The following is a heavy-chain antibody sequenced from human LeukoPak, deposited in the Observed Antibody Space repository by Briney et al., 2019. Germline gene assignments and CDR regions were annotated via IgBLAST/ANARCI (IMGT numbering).Heavy chain of an antibody. CDR3: AKAAVAGSYFDY. J-gene: IGHJ4*02. CDR2: ISWNSGSI. V-gene: IGHV3-9*01. CDR1: GFTFDNYA. Sequence: GGSLRLSCAASGFTFDNYAMHWVQQAPGKGLEWVSGISWNSGSIGYADSVKGRFTISRDNAKNSLYLQMNSLRAEDTALYYCAKAAVAGSYFDYWGQGTLVTVSS. D-gene: IGHD6-19*01.